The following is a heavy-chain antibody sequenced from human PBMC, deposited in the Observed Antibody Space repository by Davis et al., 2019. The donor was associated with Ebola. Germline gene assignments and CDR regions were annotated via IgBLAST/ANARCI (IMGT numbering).Heavy chain of an antibody. D-gene: IGHD2-15*01. V-gene: IGHV1-3*04. CDR1: GYTFTSYA. CDR2: INTGNGNT. CDR3: AVGKGYCSGGSCHSLFDY. Sequence: ASVQVSCKASGYTFTSYAMHWVRQAAGQRLEWMGWINTGNGNTKYSQKFQGRVTITRDTPASTAYMELSSLRSEDTAVYYCAVGKGYCSGGSCHSLFDYWGQGTLVTVSP. J-gene: IGHJ4*02.